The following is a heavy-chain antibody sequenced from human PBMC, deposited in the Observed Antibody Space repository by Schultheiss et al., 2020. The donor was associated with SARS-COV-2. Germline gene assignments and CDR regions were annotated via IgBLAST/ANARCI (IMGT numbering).Heavy chain of an antibody. V-gene: IGHV4-34*01. CDR2: IYYSGST. CDR1: GGSFSGYY. J-gene: IGHJ4*02. D-gene: IGHD1-26*01. CDR3: ARDTGNYEEVDY. Sequence: SETLSLTCAVYGGSFSGYYWSWIRQPPGKGLEWIGYIYYSGSTYYNPSLKSRVTISVDTSKNQFSLKLSSVTAADTAVYYCARDTGNYEEVDYWGQGTLVTVSS.